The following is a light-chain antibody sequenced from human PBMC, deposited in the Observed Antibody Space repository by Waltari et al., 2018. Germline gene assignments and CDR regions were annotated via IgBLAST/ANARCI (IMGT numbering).Light chain of an antibody. CDR1: QSLFFGASGKNY. Sequence: DIVLTQSPDSLAVSLGERATIDCWSSQSLFFGASGKNYLAWYQQKPGQPPKVLIYWASTREAGVPERISGGGSGAHFTLTVDSLPAEDVAVYYCQQYSSSPITFGQGTRLEI. V-gene: IGKV4-1*01. J-gene: IGKJ5*01. CDR3: QQYSSSPIT. CDR2: WAS.